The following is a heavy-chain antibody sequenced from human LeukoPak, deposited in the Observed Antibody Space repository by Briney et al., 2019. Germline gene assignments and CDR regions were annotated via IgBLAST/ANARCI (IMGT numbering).Heavy chain of an antibody. CDR3: VRTGEVTTVCDS. CDR1: GGSVSVYY. V-gene: IGHV4-59*08. CDR2: IHYSGST. D-gene: IGHD4-17*01. J-gene: IGHJ4*02. Sequence: SETLSLTCTVSGGSVSVYYWSWIRQPPGKGLEWIGNIHYSGSTNYSPSLKSRVTITVETSKNQFSLKLSSVTAADTAVYYCVRTGEVTTVCDSWGQGNLVTVSS.